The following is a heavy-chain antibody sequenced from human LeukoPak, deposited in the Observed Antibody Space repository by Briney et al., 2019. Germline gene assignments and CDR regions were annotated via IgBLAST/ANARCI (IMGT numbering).Heavy chain of an antibody. CDR1: GGSISTYY. CDR3: ARFGTWALPLHASDI. V-gene: IGHV4-59*01. J-gene: IGHJ3*02. Sequence: SETLSHTCTVSGGSISTYYWSWIRQPPGAGLEWIGYIYYSGSTNYNPSLKSRVTISVDTSKNQFSLKLSSVTAADTAVYYCARFGTWALPLHASDIWGQGTIVTVSS. CDR2: IYYSGST. D-gene: IGHD3-10*01.